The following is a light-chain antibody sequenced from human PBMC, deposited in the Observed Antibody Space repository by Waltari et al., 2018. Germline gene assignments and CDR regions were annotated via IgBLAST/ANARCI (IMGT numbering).Light chain of an antibody. J-gene: IGLJ3*02. CDR3: QSYDTSLSVV. CDR2: GST. Sequence: QSVLTQPPSVSGAPGQRVTISCTGSGSNIGAGYDVHWYHQVPRTAPKLLIYGSTSRPLGVPDRFFGSTSGTSASLTISGLQVEDEGDNYCQSYDTSLSVVFGGGTKLTVL. V-gene: IGLV1-40*01. CDR1: GSNIGAGYD.